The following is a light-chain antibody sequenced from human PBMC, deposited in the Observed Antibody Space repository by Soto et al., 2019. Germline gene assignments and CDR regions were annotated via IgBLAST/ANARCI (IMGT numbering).Light chain of an antibody. Sequence: EIVMTQSPATLSVSPGERATLSCRASQRVSSNLVWYQQKPGQAPRLLIYGASTRANGFPARFSGSGSGTEFTLTISSLQSEDFAVYYCQQHNNWPLTFGGWTKVEIK. CDR1: QRVSSN. J-gene: IGKJ4*01. V-gene: IGKV3-15*01. CDR3: QQHNNWPLT. CDR2: GAS.